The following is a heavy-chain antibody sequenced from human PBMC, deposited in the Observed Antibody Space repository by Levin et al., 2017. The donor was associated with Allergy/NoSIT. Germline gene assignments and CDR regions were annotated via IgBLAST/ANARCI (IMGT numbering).Heavy chain of an antibody. V-gene: IGHV4-59*01. CDR1: GGSISSYY. J-gene: IGHJ5*02. CDR3: ARVRRTRNGGSPRAENWFDP. Sequence: SSETLSLTCTVSGGSISSYYWSWIRQPPGKGLEWIGYIYYSGSTNYNPSLKSRVTISVDTSKNQFSLKLSSVTAADTAVYYCARVRRTRNGGSPRAENWFDPWGQGTLVTVSS. CDR2: IYYSGST. D-gene: IGHD2-15*01.